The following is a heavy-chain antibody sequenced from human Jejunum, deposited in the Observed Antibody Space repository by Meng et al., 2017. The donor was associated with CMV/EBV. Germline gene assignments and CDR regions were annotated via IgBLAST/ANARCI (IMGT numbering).Heavy chain of an antibody. CDR3: CIGDFWSGSLYYYGMDV. CDR1: TFTTYA. V-gene: IGHV3-23*01. D-gene: IGHD3-3*01. CDR2: ISGDGSAT. Sequence: TFTTYAMSWVRQAPGKGLEWVSAISGDGSATYYADSVKGRFTISRDNSKKTLFLQMNSLRAEDTAIYYCCIGDFWSGSLYYYGMDVWGQGTTVTVSS. J-gene: IGHJ6*02.